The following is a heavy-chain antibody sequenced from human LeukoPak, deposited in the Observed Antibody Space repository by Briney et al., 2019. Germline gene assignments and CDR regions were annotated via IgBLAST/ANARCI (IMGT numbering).Heavy chain of an antibody. Sequence: PQTLSLTCAVSGGSNRSGGYYWGWISEPPGKGLEWIATIYYSGSTYSNPYLKSSVSISVDTCKNQISLKITSVTAADTAVYYCATSNWNYGCFDYWGQGTLVTVSS. CDR2: IYYSGST. J-gene: IGHJ4*02. CDR1: GGSNRSGGYY. D-gene: IGHD1-7*01. CDR3: ATSNWNYGCFDY. V-gene: IGHV4-39*01.